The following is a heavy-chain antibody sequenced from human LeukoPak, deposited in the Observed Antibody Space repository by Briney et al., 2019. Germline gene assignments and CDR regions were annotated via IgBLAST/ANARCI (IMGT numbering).Heavy chain of an antibody. J-gene: IGHJ4*02. CDR3: ARRATTERGHSYGLDF. CDR1: GFTFSSYH. Sequence: GGSLRLSCEVSGFTFSSYHMNWVRQAPGKGLEWVSSIGSSGSYIYYADSLTGRFTISRDDAKNSLYLQMNSLRAEDTAMYYCARRATTERGHSYGLDFWGQGTLVTVSS. D-gene: IGHD5-18*01. V-gene: IGHV3-21*01. CDR2: IGSSGSYI.